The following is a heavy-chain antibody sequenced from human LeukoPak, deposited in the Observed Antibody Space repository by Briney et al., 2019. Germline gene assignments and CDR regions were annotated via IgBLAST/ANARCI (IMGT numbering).Heavy chain of an antibody. CDR3: AREGKHRLSHYDFWSGYYKEGGAHDY. CDR2: IYYSGNT. D-gene: IGHD3-3*01. V-gene: IGHV4-39*01. Sequence: SETLSLTCTVSGVSISSSNSYWGWIRQPPGKGLEWIGSIYYSGNTYYNASLKSQVSISIDTSKNQFSLRLTSVTAADTAVYYCAREGKHRLSHYDFWSGYYKEGGAHDYWGQGTLVTVST. CDR1: GVSISSSNSY. J-gene: IGHJ4*02.